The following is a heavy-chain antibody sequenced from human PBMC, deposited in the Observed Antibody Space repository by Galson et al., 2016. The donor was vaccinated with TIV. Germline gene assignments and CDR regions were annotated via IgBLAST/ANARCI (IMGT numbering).Heavy chain of an antibody. CDR2: MHPDSGHT. J-gene: IGHJ4*02. CDR1: GYPFTNYD. D-gene: IGHD7-27*01. Sequence: SVKVSCKASGYPFTNYDINWVRQTAGQGLEWLGWMHPDSGHTGYAQKFQGRVSMTRDTSISTAYMELRSLISEDTAVYYCARNVAQTGDFDDWGRGTLVTVSS. V-gene: IGHV1-8*01. CDR3: ARNVAQTGDFDD.